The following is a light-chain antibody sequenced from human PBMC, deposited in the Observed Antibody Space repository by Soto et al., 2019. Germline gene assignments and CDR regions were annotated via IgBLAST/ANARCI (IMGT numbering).Light chain of an antibody. CDR3: QHYNSYSEA. Sequence: DIRMTQAPSTLSGSVGARVTITCRASQTISSWLAWYQQKPGKAPKLLIYKASTLKSGVPSRFSGSGSGTEFTLTISSLQPDDFATYDCQHYNSYSEAFGQGAKVERK. V-gene: IGKV1-5*03. J-gene: IGKJ1*01. CDR2: KAS. CDR1: QTISSW.